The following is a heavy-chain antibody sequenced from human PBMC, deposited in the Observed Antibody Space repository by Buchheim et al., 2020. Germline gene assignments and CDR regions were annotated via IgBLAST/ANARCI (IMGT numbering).Heavy chain of an antibody. D-gene: IGHD5-24*01. V-gene: IGHV4-61*02. Sequence: QVQLQESGPGLVKPSQTLSLTCTVSGGSISSGSYYWSWIRQPAGKGLEWIGRIYTSGSTNYNPSLKIRVTISVDTSKNQFSLKLSSVTAADTAVYYCAREQRDGTPPYYYYYGMDVWGQGTT. CDR2: IYTSGST. J-gene: IGHJ6*02. CDR3: AREQRDGTPPYYYYYGMDV. CDR1: GGSISSGSYY.